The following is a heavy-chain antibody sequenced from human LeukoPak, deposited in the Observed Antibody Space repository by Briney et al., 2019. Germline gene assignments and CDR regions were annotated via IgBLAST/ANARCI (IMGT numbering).Heavy chain of an antibody. CDR3: ARGRYDILTGPWYFDL. CDR1: GGSINSSYY. CDR2: IYNGGRT. Sequence: PSETLSLTCTVSGGSINSSYYWGWIRQPPGKGLEWIGTIYNGGRTYYSPSLKSRVTISVDTSKNQFSLKLSSVTAADTAVYYCARGRYDILTGPWYFDLWGRGTLVTVSS. V-gene: IGHV4-39*07. D-gene: IGHD3-9*01. J-gene: IGHJ2*01.